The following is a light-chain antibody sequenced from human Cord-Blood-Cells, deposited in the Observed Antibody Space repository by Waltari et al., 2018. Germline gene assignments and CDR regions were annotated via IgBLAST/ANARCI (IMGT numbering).Light chain of an antibody. J-gene: IGKJ1*01. CDR2: AAS. CDR3: QQSYSTPPWT. Sequence: TITCRARQSMSSYLNWYQQKPGKAPKLLIYAASSLQSGVPSRFSGSGSGTDFTLTISSRQPEDFATYYCQQSYSTPPWTFGQGTKVEIK. CDR1: QSMSSY. V-gene: IGKV1-39*01.